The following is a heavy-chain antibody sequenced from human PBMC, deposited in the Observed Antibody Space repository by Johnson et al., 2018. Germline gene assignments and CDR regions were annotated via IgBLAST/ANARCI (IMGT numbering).Heavy chain of an antibody. CDR2: ISRDGGST. D-gene: IGHD2-15*01. J-gene: IGHJ6*04. CDR3: AKALARDEGFCRCGNCYCYYYDIDV. V-gene: IGHV3-43D*03. CDR1: GFTFDDYA. Sequence: EVQLLESGGVVVQPGGSLRLSCAASGFTFDDYAMYWVRQAPGKGMEWGSLISRDGGSTYYADSVKGRFAISRDNSKHCLYVQVNRLRVEDTALCYCAKALARDEGFCRCGNCYCYYYDIDVGGKGTTGTVSS.